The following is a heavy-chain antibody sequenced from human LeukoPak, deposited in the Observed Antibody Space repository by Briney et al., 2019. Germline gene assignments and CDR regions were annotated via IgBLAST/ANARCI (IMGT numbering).Heavy chain of an antibody. V-gene: IGHV3-23*01. CDR2: ISGSGGST. CDR3: AKGIKSSTVNYYFDY. CDR1: GVTFSSYA. J-gene: IGHJ4*02. Sequence: PGGSLRLSCAASGVTFSSYAMNWVRQAPGKGLEWVSVISGSGGSTYYADSVKGRFTISRDNSKNTLYLQMNSLRAEDTAVYYCAKGIKSSTVNYYFDYWGQGTLVTVSS. D-gene: IGHD4-17*01.